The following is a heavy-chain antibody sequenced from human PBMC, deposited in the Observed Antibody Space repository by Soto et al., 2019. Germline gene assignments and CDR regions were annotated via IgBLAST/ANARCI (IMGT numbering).Heavy chain of an antibody. D-gene: IGHD2-2*02. Sequence: PGGSLRLSCAASVFTFSSYAMSWVRQAPGEGLEWVSAISGSGGSTYYADSVKGRFTISRDNSKNTLYLQMNSLRAEDTAVYYCAKDLRYCSSTSCYNGMDVWGQGTTVTVSS. V-gene: IGHV3-23*01. CDR2: ISGSGGST. CDR3: AKDLRYCSSTSCYNGMDV. J-gene: IGHJ6*02. CDR1: VFTFSSYA.